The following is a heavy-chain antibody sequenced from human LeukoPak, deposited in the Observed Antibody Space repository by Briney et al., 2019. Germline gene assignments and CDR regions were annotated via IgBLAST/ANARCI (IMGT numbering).Heavy chain of an antibody. V-gene: IGHV3-23*01. D-gene: IGHD6-19*01. J-gene: IGHJ4*02. CDR1: GFTFSSYA. Sequence: GGSQRLSCAASGFTFSSYAMSWVRQAPGKGLEWVSAISGSGGSTYYADSVKGRFTISRDNSKNTLYLQMSSLRAEDTAVYYCAKDSTVAGRGGFDYWGQGTLVTVSS. CDR2: ISGSGGST. CDR3: AKDSTVAGRGGFDY.